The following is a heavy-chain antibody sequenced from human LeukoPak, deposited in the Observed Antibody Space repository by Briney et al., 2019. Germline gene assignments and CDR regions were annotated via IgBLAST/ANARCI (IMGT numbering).Heavy chain of an antibody. Sequence: GGSLRLSCAASGFTFSSYSMNWVRQAPGKGLEWVSSISSSSSYIYYADSVKGRFTISRDNAKNSLYLQINSLRAEDTAVYYCAAPRSHCSSTSCAPGYWGQGTLVTVSS. V-gene: IGHV3-21*01. J-gene: IGHJ4*01. CDR1: GFTFSSYS. CDR2: ISSSSSYI. CDR3: AAPRSHCSSTSCAPGY. D-gene: IGHD2-2*01.